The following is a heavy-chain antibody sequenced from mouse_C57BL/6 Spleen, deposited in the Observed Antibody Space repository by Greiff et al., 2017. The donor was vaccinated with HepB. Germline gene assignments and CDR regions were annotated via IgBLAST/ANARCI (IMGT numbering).Heavy chain of an antibody. CDR1: GYSITSGYY. CDR3: ARDGGNYVFDY. D-gene: IGHD2-1*01. V-gene: IGHV3-6*01. Sequence: ESGPGLVKPSQSLSLTCSVTGYSITSGYYWNWIRQFPGNKLEWMGYISYDGSNNYNPSLKNRISITRDTSKNQFFLKLNSVTTEDTATYYCARDGGNYVFDYWGQGTTLTVSS. J-gene: IGHJ2*01. CDR2: ISYDGSN.